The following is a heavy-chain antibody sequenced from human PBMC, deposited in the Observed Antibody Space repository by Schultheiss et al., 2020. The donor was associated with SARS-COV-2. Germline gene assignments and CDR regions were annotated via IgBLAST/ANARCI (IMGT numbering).Heavy chain of an antibody. J-gene: IGHJ4*02. Sequence: GGSLRLSCAASGFTFSGSAMHWVRQASGKGLEWVGRIRSKANSYATAYAASVKGRFTISRDDSKNTAYLQMNSLKTEDTAVYYCTRLGAVAGRDDGGYWGQGTLVTVSS. CDR2: IRSKANSYAT. D-gene: IGHD6-19*01. CDR1: GFTFSGSA. V-gene: IGHV3-73*01. CDR3: TRLGAVAGRDDGGY.